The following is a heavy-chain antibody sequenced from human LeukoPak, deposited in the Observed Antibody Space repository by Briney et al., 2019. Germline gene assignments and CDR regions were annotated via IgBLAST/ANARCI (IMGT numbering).Heavy chain of an antibody. CDR3: ARPNMITFGGVIVHPIDY. J-gene: IGHJ4*02. V-gene: IGHV4-39*01. CDR1: GGSISSYY. Sequence: PSETLSLTCTVSGGSISSYYWGWIRQPPGKGLEWIGSIYYSGSTYYNPSLKSRVTISVDTSKNQFSLKLSSVTAADTAVYYCARPNMITFGGVIVHPIDYWGQGTLVTVSS. CDR2: IYYSGST. D-gene: IGHD3-16*02.